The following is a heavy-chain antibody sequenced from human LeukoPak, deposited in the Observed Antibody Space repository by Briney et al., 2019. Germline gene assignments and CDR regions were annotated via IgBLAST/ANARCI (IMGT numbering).Heavy chain of an antibody. J-gene: IGHJ4*02. V-gene: IGHV1-18*01. CDR1: GYTFTSYG. Sequence: ASVKVSCKASGYTFTSYGISWVRQAPGQGLEWMGWISAYNGNTNYAQKLQGRVTMTTDTSTSTAYMELSSLRSEDTAVYYCARSVGTTYPFDYWGQGTLVTVSS. D-gene: IGHD4-17*01. CDR2: ISAYNGNT. CDR3: ARSVGTTYPFDY.